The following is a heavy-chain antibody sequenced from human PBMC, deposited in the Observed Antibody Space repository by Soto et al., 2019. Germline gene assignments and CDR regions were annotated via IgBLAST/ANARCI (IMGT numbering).Heavy chain of an antibody. CDR1: GFTVSSNY. D-gene: IGHD4-17*01. CDR3: ARSRKGDYALYFDY. Sequence: GGSLRLSCAASGFTVSSNYMSWVRQAPGKGLEWVSVIYSGGSTYYADSVKGRFTISRDNSKNTLYLQMNSLRAEDMAVYYCARSRKGDYALYFDYWGQGTLVTVSS. CDR2: IYSGGST. J-gene: IGHJ4*02. V-gene: IGHV3-66*01.